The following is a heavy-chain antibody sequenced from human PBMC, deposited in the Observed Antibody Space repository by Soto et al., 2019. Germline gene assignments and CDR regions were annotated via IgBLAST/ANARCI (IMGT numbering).Heavy chain of an antibody. CDR1: GFAFSSHP. Sequence: VQLLESGGDLVHPGGSLRLSCAASGFAFSSHPMSWVRQAPERGLEWVSGISDSGGLTYNADSVKGRFTISRDNSKSTLSLQMNSLRPEDTGVYYCAKDAGSTEYFFASWGQGTLVSVSS. J-gene: IGHJ4*02. CDR3: AKDAGSTEYFFAS. V-gene: IGHV3-23*01. CDR2: ISDSGGLT.